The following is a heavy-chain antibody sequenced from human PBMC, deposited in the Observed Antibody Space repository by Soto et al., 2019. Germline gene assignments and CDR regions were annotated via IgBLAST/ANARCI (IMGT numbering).Heavy chain of an antibody. CDR3: AKDIGEYSSGWCGTYYYYYYGMDV. V-gene: IGHV3-43*01. CDR1: GFTFDDYT. D-gene: IGHD6-19*01. Sequence: GGSLRLSCAASGFTFDDYTMHWVRQAPGKGLEWVSLISWDGGSTYYADSVKGRFTISRDNSKNSLYLQMNSLRTEDTALYYCAKDIGEYSSGWCGTYYYYYYGMDVWGQGTTVTVSS. CDR2: ISWDGGST. J-gene: IGHJ6*02.